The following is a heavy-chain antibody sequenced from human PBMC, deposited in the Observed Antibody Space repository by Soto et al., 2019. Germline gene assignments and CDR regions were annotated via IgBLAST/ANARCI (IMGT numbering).Heavy chain of an antibody. J-gene: IGHJ4*02. V-gene: IGHV1-46*01. D-gene: IGHD2-21*02. CDR3: ARGGNVVVVTAALDY. CDR1: GDTFTDYY. Sequence: QVQLMQSGAEVKKPGASVKVSCKASGDTFTDYYIHWVRQAPGQGLEWMGTVNPSGGHTTYAQHCLCRVTMIRDTSTSTLYRELTSLTSDDTAIYYCARGGNVVVVTAALDYWGQGTLVTVSS. CDR2: VNPSGGHT.